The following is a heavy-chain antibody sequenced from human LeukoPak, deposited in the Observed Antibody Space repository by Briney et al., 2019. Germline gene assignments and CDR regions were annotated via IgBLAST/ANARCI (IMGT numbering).Heavy chain of an antibody. Sequence: PGGSLRLSCAASGFTFSSYGMHWVRQAPGKGLEWVAVIWYDGSNKYYADSVKGRFTISRDNSKNTLYLQMNSLRAEDTAGYYCATPAYSSGWYSYWGQGTLVTVSS. D-gene: IGHD6-19*01. CDR1: GFTFSSYG. CDR2: IWYDGSNK. J-gene: IGHJ4*02. CDR3: ATPAYSSGWYSY. V-gene: IGHV3-33*01.